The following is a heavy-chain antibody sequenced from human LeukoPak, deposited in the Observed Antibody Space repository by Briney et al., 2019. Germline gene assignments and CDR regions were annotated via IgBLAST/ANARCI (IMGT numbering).Heavy chain of an antibody. CDR3: ARDLEYYFDY. V-gene: IGHV3-11*06. Sequence: GGSLRLSCAASGFALTDYYMSWIRQAPGKGLEWGSYISSSSIYTNYADSVKGRFTISRDNAKNSLYLQMNSLRAEDTAVYYCARDLEYYFDYWGQGTLVTVSS. CDR2: ISSSSIYT. J-gene: IGHJ4*02. CDR1: GFALTDYY.